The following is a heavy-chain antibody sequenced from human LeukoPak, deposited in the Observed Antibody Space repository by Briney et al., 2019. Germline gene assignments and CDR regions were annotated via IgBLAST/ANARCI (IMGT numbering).Heavy chain of an antibody. J-gene: IGHJ4*02. Sequence: QPGGSLRLSCAASGFTFSNDWMCWVRQAPGKGLEWVANINQDESKKYYADSVKGRFTISRDNAKSSLYLQMSSLTAEDTAIYYCARDHAYRADYWGQGTLVTVSS. CDR2: INQDESKK. CDR3: ARDHAYRADY. V-gene: IGHV3-7*01. D-gene: IGHD2-2*01. CDR1: GFTFSNDW.